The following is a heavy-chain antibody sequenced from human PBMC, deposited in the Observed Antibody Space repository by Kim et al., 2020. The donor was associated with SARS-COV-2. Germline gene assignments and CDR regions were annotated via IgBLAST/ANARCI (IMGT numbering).Heavy chain of an antibody. CDR3: ARTRLGQHYYYYGMDV. Sequence: SVKVSCKASGGTFSSYAISWVRQAPGQGLEWMGGIIPIFGTANYAQKFQGRVTITADESTSTAYMELSSLRSEDTAVYYCARTRLGQHYYYYGMDVWGQGTTVTVSS. V-gene: IGHV1-69*13. CDR2: IIPIFGTA. J-gene: IGHJ6*02. CDR1: GGTFSSYA.